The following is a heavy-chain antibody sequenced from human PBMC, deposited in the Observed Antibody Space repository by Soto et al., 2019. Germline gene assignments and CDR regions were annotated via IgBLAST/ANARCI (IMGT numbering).Heavy chain of an antibody. Sequence: GGSLRLSCVTSGLSFDREWMSWVRQAPGKGLEWVAYINQDGSERDYVDSVKGRFTISRDNAKNSLYLQMNSLRAEDTAVYYCARGFSWGLGTLVTVS. CDR1: GLSFDREW. D-gene: IGHD3-10*01. CDR2: INQDGSER. CDR3: ARGFS. V-gene: IGHV3-7*01. J-gene: IGHJ5*02.